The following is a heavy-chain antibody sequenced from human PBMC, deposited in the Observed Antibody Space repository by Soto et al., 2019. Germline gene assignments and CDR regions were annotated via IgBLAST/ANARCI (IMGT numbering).Heavy chain of an antibody. Sequence: PGGSLRLSCAASGFTFSSYGMHWVRQAPGKGLEWVAVIWYDGSNKYYADSVKGRFTISRDDAKNSLYLQMNSLRAEDTGVYYCAGELGVALSTLGLDYWGQGALVTVSS. CDR2: IWYDGSNK. J-gene: IGHJ4*02. CDR3: AGELGVALSTLGLDY. D-gene: IGHD2-15*01. CDR1: GFTFSSYG. V-gene: IGHV3-33*01.